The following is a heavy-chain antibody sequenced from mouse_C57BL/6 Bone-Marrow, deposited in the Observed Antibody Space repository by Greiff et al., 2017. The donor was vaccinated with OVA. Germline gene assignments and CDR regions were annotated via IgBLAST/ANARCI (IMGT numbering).Heavy chain of an antibody. Sequence: VQLQQSGPELVKPGASVKISCKASGYAFSSSWMNWVKQRPGKGLEWIGRIYPGDGDTTYNGKFKGKATLTADKSSSTAYMQLSSLTSEDSAVYVCARHEDGYYASYFDYWGQGTTLTVSS. CDR2: IYPGDGDT. CDR1: GYAFSSSW. CDR3: ARHEDGYYASYFDY. J-gene: IGHJ2*01. D-gene: IGHD2-3*01. V-gene: IGHV1-82*01.